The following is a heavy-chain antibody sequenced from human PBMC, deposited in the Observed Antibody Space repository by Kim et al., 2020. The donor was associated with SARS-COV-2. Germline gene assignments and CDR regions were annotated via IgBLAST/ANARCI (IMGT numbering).Heavy chain of an antibody. D-gene: IGHD3-9*01. V-gene: IGHV1-8*01. CDR1: GYTFTSYD. CDR2: MNPNSGNT. CDR3: ARGRRYFDWLSPYYYYYGMDV. J-gene: IGHJ6*02. Sequence: ASVKVSCKASGYTFTSYDINWVRQATGQGPEWMGWMNPNSGNTGYAQKLQGRVTMTRNTSISTAYMELSSLRSEDTAVYYCARGRRYFDWLSPYYYYYGMDVWGQGTTVTVSS.